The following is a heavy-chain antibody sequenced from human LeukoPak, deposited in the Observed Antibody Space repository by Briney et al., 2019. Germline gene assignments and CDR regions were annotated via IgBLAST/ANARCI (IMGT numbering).Heavy chain of an antibody. V-gene: IGHV3-9*01. D-gene: IGHD4-17*01. Sequence: GGSLRLSCAASGFTFDDYAMHWVRQAPGKGLEWVSGISWNSGSIGYADSVKGRFTISRDNAKNSLYLQMNSLRAEDTALYYCAKDDYGDYLAFDTWGQGTMVTVSS. CDR3: AKDDYGDYLAFDT. J-gene: IGHJ3*02. CDR1: GFTFDDYA. CDR2: ISWNSGSI.